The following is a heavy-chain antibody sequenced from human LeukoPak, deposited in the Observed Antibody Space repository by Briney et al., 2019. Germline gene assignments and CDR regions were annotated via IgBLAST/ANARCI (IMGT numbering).Heavy chain of an antibody. D-gene: IGHD3-9*01. CDR2: ISAYNGNT. CDR1: GYTFTSYG. V-gene: IGHV1-18*04. Sequence: GASVKVSCKASGYTFTSYGISWVRQAPGQGLEWMGWISAYNGNTNYAQKLQGRVTMTTDTSTSTAYTELRSLRSDDTAVYYCARGLFGHYDILTGYSYWGQGTLSPSPQ. J-gene: IGHJ4*02. CDR3: ARGLFGHYDILTGYSY.